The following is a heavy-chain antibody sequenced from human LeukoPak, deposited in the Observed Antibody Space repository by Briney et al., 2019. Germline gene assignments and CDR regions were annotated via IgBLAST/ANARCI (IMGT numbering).Heavy chain of an antibody. CDR2: IYTSGST. Sequence: TASETLSLTCTVSGGSISSGSYYWSWIRQPAGKGLEWIGRIYTSGSTNYNPSLKSRVTISVDASKNQFSLKLSSVTAADTAVYYCARTLIGYSYGYFDYWGQGTLVTVSS. D-gene: IGHD5-18*01. V-gene: IGHV4-61*02. J-gene: IGHJ4*02. CDR3: ARTLIGYSYGYFDY. CDR1: GGSISSGSYY.